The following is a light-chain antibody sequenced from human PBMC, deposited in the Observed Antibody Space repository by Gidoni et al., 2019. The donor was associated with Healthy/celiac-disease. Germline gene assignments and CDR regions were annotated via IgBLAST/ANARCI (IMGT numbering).Light chain of an antibody. V-gene: IGLV2-23*02. CDR2: EVS. CDR3: CSYAGSSTSVV. J-gene: IGLJ2*01. CDR1: SSDVGSYNL. Sequence: QSALTQPASVSGSPGQSITISCTGTSSDVGSYNLVSWYQQHPGKAPKLMIYEVSNRPSGVSNRFSGSKSGNTASLTISGLQAEYEADYYCCSYAGSSTSVVFGGGTKLTVL.